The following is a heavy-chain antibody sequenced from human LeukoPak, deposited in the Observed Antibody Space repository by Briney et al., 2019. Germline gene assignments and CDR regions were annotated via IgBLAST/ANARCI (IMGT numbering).Heavy chain of an antibody. CDR1: GFTFSSYG. J-gene: IGHJ4*02. V-gene: IGHV3-30*18. CDR2: ISYDGSNK. D-gene: IGHD1-1*01. CDR3: AKMGNLNDVGACLDY. Sequence: GRSLRLSCAASGFTFSSYGMHWVRQAPGKGLEWVAVISYDGSNKYYADSVKGRFTISRDNSKNTLYLQMSSLRAEDTAVYYCAKMGNLNDVGACLDYWGQGTLVTVSS.